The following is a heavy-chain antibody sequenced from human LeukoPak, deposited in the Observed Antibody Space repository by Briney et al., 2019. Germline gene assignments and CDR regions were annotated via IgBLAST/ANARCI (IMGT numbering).Heavy chain of an antibody. CDR2: IIPILGIA. CDR3: ARAYGSGSYLTFDP. D-gene: IGHD3-10*01. V-gene: IGHV1-69*04. CDR1: GGTFSSYA. Sequence: GASVKVSCKASGGTFSSYAISWVRQAPGQGLEWMGRIIPILGIANYAQKFQGRVTITADKSTSTAYMELSSLRSEDTAVYYCARAYGSGSYLTFDPWGQGTLVTVSS. J-gene: IGHJ5*02.